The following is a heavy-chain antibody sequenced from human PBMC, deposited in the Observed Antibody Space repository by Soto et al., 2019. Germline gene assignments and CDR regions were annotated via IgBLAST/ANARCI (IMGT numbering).Heavy chain of an antibody. V-gene: IGHV1-18*01. CDR1: CYTFTRYG. Sequence: ASVTVSCKASCYTFTRYGISWVRQAPGQGLEWMGWISAYNGNTNYAQKLQGRVTMTTDTSTSTAYMELRSLRSDDTAVYYCARAPPDYIVVVPFDYWGQGTLVTVSS. CDR3: ARAPPDYIVVVPFDY. CDR2: ISAYNGNT. D-gene: IGHD3-22*01. J-gene: IGHJ4*02.